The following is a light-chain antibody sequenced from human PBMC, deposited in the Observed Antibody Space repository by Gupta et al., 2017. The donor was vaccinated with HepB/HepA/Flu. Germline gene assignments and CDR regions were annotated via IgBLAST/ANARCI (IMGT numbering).Light chain of an antibody. CDR2: GAS. CDR1: QSISSR. J-gene: IGKJ5*01. CDR3: QQYSNSPIT. Sequence: EIVLTQSPGTLSLSPGERATLSCRASQSISSRLAWYQQIPGQAPRLLIYGASSRATGIPDRVSGSGSGTDFTLTISRLEPEDFAVYYCQQYSNSPITFGQGTRLE. V-gene: IGKV3-20*01.